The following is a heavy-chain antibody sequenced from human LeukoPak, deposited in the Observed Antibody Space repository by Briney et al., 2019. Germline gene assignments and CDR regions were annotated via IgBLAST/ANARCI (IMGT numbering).Heavy chain of an antibody. Sequence: GGSLRLSCAASGLTFDDYGMSWVRQAPGKGLEWVSGINWNGGSTGYADSVKGRFTISRDNAKNSLYLQMNSLRAEDTALYYCARGGAHCSGGSCYSENYYMDVWGKGTTVTVSS. J-gene: IGHJ6*03. CDR1: GLTFDDYG. D-gene: IGHD2-15*01. V-gene: IGHV3-20*04. CDR2: INWNGGST. CDR3: ARGGAHCSGGSCYSENYYMDV.